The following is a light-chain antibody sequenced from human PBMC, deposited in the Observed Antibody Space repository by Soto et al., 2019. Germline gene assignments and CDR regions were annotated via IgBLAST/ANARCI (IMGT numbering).Light chain of an antibody. Sequence: SALPQPPSASGSQGQSVTIPCTGTSSDIGAYNYVSWYQQYPGKAPKLMSFEVSKRPSGVPDRFSGSKSGNTASLTVSGLQAEDEADYYCCSYAGSNNLIFGTGTKVTVL. CDR2: EVS. CDR1: SSDIGAYNY. J-gene: IGLJ1*01. CDR3: CSYAGSNNLI. V-gene: IGLV2-8*01.